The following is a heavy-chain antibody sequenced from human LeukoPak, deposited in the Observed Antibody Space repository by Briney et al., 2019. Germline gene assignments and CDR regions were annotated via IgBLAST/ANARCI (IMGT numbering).Heavy chain of an antibody. D-gene: IGHD2-2*01. CDR2: ITSSGTTG. CDR3: ARKHQLLQSYYYGMDV. V-gene: IGHV3-11*01. J-gene: IGHJ6*02. CDR1: GFTFSDYY. Sequence: GGSLRLSCAASGFTFSDYYMTWIRQAPGKGLEWVSYITSSGTTGYYADSVKGRFTISRDNAKNSLYLQLNSLRAEDTAVYFCARKHQLLQSYYYGMDVWGQGTTVTVSS.